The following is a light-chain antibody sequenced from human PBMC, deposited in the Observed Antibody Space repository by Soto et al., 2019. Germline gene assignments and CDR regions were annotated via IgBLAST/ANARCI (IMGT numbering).Light chain of an antibody. CDR2: SND. CDR3: AAWDDSLHAVV. V-gene: IGLV1-44*01. CDR1: SSNIGSNT. Sequence: QSVLTQPPSASGTPGQRVTISCSGSSSNIGSNTVNWYQQLPGMAPKLLISSNDQRPSGVPDRFSGSKSGTSASLAISGLQSDDESDYYCAAWDDSLHAVVFGGGTKLTVL. J-gene: IGLJ2*01.